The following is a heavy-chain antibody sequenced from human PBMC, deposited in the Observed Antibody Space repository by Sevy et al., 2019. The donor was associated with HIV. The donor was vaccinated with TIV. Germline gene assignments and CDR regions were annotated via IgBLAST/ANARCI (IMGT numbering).Heavy chain of an antibody. CDR1: GFTVSGNY. Sequence: GGSLRLSCAASGFTVSGNYMSWVRQAPGKGLEWVSGIFSGGNTHFADSVKGRFTISRDNSKNTLSLQMNSLSDEDTAVYYCARAVEDYSDSSAWDWYFDLWGRGTLVTVSS. J-gene: IGHJ2*01. V-gene: IGHV3-66*01. D-gene: IGHD3-22*01. CDR2: IFSGGNT. CDR3: ARAVEDYSDSSAWDWYFDL.